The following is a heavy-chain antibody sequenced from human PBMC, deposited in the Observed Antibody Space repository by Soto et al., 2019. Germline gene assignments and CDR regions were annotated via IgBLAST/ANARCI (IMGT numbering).Heavy chain of an antibody. CDR3: ARDKITGLFDY. CDR1: GGSFSGYY. CDR2: INHSGST. J-gene: IGHJ4*02. D-gene: IGHD2-8*02. Sequence: PSETLSLTCAVYGGSFSGYYWTWLRQPPGTGLEWIGEINHSGSTNYNPSLKSRVTISVGTSKNQFSLKLTSVTAADTAVYYCARDKITGLFDYWGQGTLVTVSS. V-gene: IGHV4-34*01.